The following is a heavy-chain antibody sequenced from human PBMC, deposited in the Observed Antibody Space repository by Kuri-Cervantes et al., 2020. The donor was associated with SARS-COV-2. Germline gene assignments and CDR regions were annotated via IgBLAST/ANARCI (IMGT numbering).Heavy chain of an antibody. J-gene: IGHJ3*02. D-gene: IGHD3-10*01. CDR3: ARARSGTIDAFDI. CDR2: INPSGGNT. V-gene: IGHV1-46*01. CDR1: GYTFTSYY. Sequence: ASVKVSCKASGYTFTSYYMHWVRQAPGQGLEWMGIINPSGGNTTYAQKFQGRVTMTRDTSTSTVYVELSSLRSEDTAVYYCARARSGTIDAFDIWGQGTMVTVSS.